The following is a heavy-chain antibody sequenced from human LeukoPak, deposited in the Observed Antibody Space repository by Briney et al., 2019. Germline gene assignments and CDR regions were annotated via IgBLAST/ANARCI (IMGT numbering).Heavy chain of an antibody. V-gene: IGHV3-21*01. Sequence: PGGSLRLSCAASGFTFSSYSMNWVRQAPGKGLEWVSSISSSSSYIYYADSVKGRFTISRDNAKSSLYLQMNSLRAEDTAGYYFARAYSGAGANWFDPWGQGTLVTVSS. J-gene: IGHJ5*02. D-gene: IGHD2-15*01. CDR1: GFTFSSYS. CDR3: ARAYSGAGANWFDP. CDR2: ISSSSSYI.